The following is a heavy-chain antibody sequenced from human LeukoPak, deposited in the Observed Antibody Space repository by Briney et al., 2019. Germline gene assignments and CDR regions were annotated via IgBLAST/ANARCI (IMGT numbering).Heavy chain of an antibody. J-gene: IGHJ4*02. Sequence: PSETLSLTCAVSGYSISSGYYWAWIRQPPGKRLEWIGTIYHNGNTYYNPSLKSRVTISVDTSKNQFSLKLSSVTAADTAVYYCARVRYNYGDSDYWGQGTLVTVSS. D-gene: IGHD5-18*01. CDR2: IYHNGNT. CDR1: GYSISSGYY. V-gene: IGHV4-38-2*01. CDR3: ARVRYNYGDSDY.